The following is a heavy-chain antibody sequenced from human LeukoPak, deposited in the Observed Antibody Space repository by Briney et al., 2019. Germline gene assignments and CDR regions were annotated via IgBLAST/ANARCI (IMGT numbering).Heavy chain of an antibody. Sequence: GGSLRLSCAASVLIFSSYGMLWVRQAPGKGLEWVAVIWYDGSNKYYADSVKGRFTISRDNSKNTLYLQMNSLRAEDTAVYYCAKGPQDSIGYEYRFLTEDDAFDIWGQGTMVTVSS. J-gene: IGHJ3*02. CDR3: AKGPQDSIGYEYRFLTEDDAFDI. CDR2: IWYDGSNK. D-gene: IGHD3-22*01. CDR1: VLIFSSYG. V-gene: IGHV3-33*06.